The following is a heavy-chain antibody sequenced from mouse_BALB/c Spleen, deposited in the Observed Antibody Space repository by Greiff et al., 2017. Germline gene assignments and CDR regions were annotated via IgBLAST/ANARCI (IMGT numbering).Heavy chain of an antibody. V-gene: IGHV2-9*02. J-gene: IGHJ1*01. CDR3: ARDRYDYDGRYFDV. D-gene: IGHD2-4*01. CDR1: GFSLTSYG. CDR2: IWAGGST. Sequence: QVQLKESGPGLVAPSQSLSITCTVSGFSLTSYGVHWVRQPPGKGLEWLGVIWAGGSTNYNSALMSRLSISKDNSKSQVFLKMNSLQTDDTAMYYCARDRYDYDGRYFDVWGAGTTVTVSS.